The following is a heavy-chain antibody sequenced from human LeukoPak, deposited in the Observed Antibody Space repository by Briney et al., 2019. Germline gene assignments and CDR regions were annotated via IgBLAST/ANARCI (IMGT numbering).Heavy chain of an antibody. Sequence: SETLSLTCTVSGGSISSYYWSWIRQPPGKGLEWIGYIYYSGSTNYNPSLKSRVTISVDTSKNQFSLKLSSVTAADTAVYYCARGRFGELSSPFDYWGQGTLVTVSS. V-gene: IGHV4-59*01. D-gene: IGHD3-10*01. CDR2: IYYSGST. CDR1: GGSISSYY. CDR3: ARGRFGELSSPFDY. J-gene: IGHJ4*02.